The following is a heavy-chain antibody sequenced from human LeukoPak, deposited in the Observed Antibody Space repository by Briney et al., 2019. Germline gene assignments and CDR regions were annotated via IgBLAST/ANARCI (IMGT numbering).Heavy chain of an antibody. D-gene: IGHD3-22*01. V-gene: IGHV4-4*07. CDR1: GGSISSYY. CDR3: ARATMIVVIDAFDI. J-gene: IGHJ3*02. Sequence: SETLSLTCTVSGGSISSYYWSWIRRPAGKGLEWIGRIFTSGSTNYNPSLKSRVTISVDKSKNQLSLKLSSVTAADTAVYYCARATMIVVIDAFDIWGQGTMVTVSS. CDR2: IFTSGST.